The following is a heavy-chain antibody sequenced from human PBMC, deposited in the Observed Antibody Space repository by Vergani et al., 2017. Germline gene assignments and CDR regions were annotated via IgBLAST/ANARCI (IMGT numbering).Heavy chain of an antibody. CDR1: GYTFTSYG. CDR2: ICAYNGNT. J-gene: IGHJ4*02. D-gene: IGHD5-24*01. V-gene: IGHV1-18*01. CDR3: AGVQEGEMATIIDY. Sequence: QVQLVQSGAEVKKPGASVKVSCKASGYTFTSYGISWVRQAPGQGLEWMGWICAYNGNTNYAQKLQGRVTMTTDTSTSTAYMGLRSLRSDDAAVYYCAGVQEGEMATIIDYWGQGTLVTVSS.